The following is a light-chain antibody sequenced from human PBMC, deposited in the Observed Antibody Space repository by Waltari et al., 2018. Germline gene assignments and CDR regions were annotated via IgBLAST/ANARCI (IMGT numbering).Light chain of an antibody. J-gene: IGKJ1*01. Sequence: IVLTQSPCTVSLSPGERAALSCRASQTISANYLAWYQQKAGQPPKLLIYDASKRATGIPDRFSGSGSGTDFTLTIARLEPEDFGVYYCQQYSSTPRTFGQGTTVEIK. V-gene: IGKV3-20*01. CDR1: QTISANY. CDR2: DAS. CDR3: QQYSSTPRT.